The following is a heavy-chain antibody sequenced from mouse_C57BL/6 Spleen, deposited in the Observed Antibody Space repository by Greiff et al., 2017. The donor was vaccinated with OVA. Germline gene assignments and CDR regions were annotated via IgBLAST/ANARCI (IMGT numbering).Heavy chain of an antibody. Sequence: QVQLKESGAELVRPGTSVKMSCKASGYTFTNYWIGWAKQRPGHGLEWIGDIYPGGGYTNYNEKFKGKATLTADKSSSTAYMQFSSLTSEDSAIYYCARGSNWDGFAYWGQGTLVTVSA. CDR2: IYPGGGYT. D-gene: IGHD4-1*02. J-gene: IGHJ3*01. CDR3: ARGSNWDGFAY. V-gene: IGHV1-63*01. CDR1: GYTFTNYW.